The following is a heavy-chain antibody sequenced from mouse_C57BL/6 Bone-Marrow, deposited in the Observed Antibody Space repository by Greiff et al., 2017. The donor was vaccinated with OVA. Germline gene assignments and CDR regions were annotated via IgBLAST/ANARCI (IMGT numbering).Heavy chain of an antibody. CDR1: GFSLSAYGMG. Sequence: QVTLKECGPGILQPSQTLSLSCSSSGFSLSAYGMGLGRIRQPSGQGLDWLAHIWWGDDKYYNPALKSRPTISKDTSKTQVLLKIGNVDAADTATYYCARIFYDSSAWWGQGTLVTVSA. CDR3: ARIFYDSSAW. V-gene: IGHV8-8*01. D-gene: IGHD2-3*01. J-gene: IGHJ3*02. CDR2: IWWGDDK.